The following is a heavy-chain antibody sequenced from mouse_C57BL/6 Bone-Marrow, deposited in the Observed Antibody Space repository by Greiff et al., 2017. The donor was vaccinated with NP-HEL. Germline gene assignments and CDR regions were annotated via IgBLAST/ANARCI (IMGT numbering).Heavy chain of an antibody. CDR1: GFSLTSYG. Sequence: QVQLQQSGPGLVAPSQSLSITCTVSGFSLTSYGVSWVRQPPGKGLEWLGVIWGDGSTHDHSALIARLSISKDTSKSQVVLKLNSLQTDDTATYYCAGGKVSSWFAYWGQGTLVTVSA. J-gene: IGHJ3*01. D-gene: IGHD1-3*01. CDR2: IWGDGST. CDR3: AGGKVSSWFAY. V-gene: IGHV2-3*01.